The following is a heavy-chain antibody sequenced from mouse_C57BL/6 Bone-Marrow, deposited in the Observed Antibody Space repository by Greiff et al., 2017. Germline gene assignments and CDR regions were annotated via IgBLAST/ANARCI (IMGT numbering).Heavy chain of an antibody. J-gene: IGHJ4*01. V-gene: IGHV5-15*01. CDR1: GFTFSDYG. Sequence: EVQVVESGGGLVQPGGSLKLSCAASGFTFSDYGMAWVRQAPRKGPEWVAFISNLAYSIHYADTVTGRFTISRENAKNTLYLEMSSLRSEDTAMYYCARHDDYYAMDYWGQGTSVTVSS. CDR3: ARHDDYYAMDY. CDR2: ISNLAYSI. D-gene: IGHD2-3*01.